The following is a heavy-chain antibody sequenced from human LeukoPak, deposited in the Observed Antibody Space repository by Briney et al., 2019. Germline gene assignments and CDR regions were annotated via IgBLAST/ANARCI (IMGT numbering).Heavy chain of an antibody. D-gene: IGHD2-2*01. J-gene: IGHJ5*02. CDR3: AKDHIRTQYNFFDP. CDR1: GFSFSTYA. Sequence: GGSLRLSCAASGFSFSTYAMHWIRQTPEKGLERVSLISGGGGGTYYADSVKGRFVISRDDSKNMVYLQMSSLRAEDTAVYYRAKDHIRTQYNFFDPWGQGTLLIVSS. V-gene: IGHV3-23*01. CDR2: ISGGGGGT.